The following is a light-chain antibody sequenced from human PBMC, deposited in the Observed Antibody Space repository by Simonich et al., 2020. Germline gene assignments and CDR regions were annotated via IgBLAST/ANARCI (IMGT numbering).Light chain of an antibody. J-gene: IGLJ2*01. Sequence: QSVLTQPPSASGTPGQRVTISCSGSSSNIGSNYVYWYQQLPGTAPKLRNYRNNPRPSGVPDRFAGSKSGTSAALAISGLRSEDEADYYCAAWDDSLSGPVFGGGTKLTVL. CDR2: RNN. V-gene: IGLV1-47*01. CDR3: AAWDDSLSGPV. CDR1: SSNIGSNY.